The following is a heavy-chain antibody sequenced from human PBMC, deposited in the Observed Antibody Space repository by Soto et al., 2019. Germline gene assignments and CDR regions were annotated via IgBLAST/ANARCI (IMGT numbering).Heavy chain of an antibody. V-gene: IGHV3-30*18. CDR1: GFTFSSYG. CDR2: ISSDGRNK. Sequence: QVQLVESGGGVVQPGRSLRLSCAASGFTFSSYGMHWVRQAPGKGLEWVAVISSDGRNKNYADSVKGRFTISRDNSKKPLYLQMNSLRAEDTAVYYCAKDRGVEVTTRFFNSGGQGPLVPVSS. J-gene: IGHJ4*02. D-gene: IGHD4-17*01. CDR3: AKDRGVEVTTRFFNS.